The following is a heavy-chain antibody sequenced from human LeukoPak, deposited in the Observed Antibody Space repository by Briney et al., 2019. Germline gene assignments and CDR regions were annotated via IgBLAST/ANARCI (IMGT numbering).Heavy chain of an antibody. J-gene: IGHJ6*03. CDR2: IKQDGSEK. Sequence: GGSLRLSCAASGFTFSSYGIHWVRQAPGKGLEWVANIKQDGSEKYYVDSVKGRFTISRDNAKNSLYLQMNSLRAEDTAVYYCAREGEEEGSSGWYRLGKTDYYYYMDVWGKGTTVTVSS. V-gene: IGHV3-7*01. D-gene: IGHD6-19*01. CDR1: GFTFSSYG. CDR3: AREGEEEGSSGWYRLGKTDYYYYMDV.